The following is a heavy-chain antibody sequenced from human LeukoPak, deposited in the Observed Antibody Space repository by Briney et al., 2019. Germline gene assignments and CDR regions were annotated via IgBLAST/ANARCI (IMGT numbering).Heavy chain of an antibody. J-gene: IGHJ4*02. CDR3: ARGIIGAGTVGAY. Sequence: LRLSCAASGFTFSSYWMNWVRQAPGKGLEWVANIKQDGSEKYYVDSVKGRFTISRDNAKNSLSLQMNSLRAEDTAIYYCARGIIGAGTVGAYWGQGTLVTVSS. CDR1: GFTFSSYW. CDR2: IKQDGSEK. D-gene: IGHD6-19*01. V-gene: IGHV3-7*01.